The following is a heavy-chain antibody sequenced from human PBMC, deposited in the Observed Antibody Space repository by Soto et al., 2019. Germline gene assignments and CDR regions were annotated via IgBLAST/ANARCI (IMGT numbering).Heavy chain of an antibody. Sequence: GASVKVSCKASGYTFTSYDINWVRQATGQGLEWMGWMNPNSGNTGYAQKFQGRVTMTRNTSISTAYMELNSLRSEDTAVYYCARDQQDTAMVPYYYYGMDVWGQGTTVTVSS. CDR2: MNPNSGNT. D-gene: IGHD5-18*01. J-gene: IGHJ6*02. V-gene: IGHV1-8*01. CDR1: GYTFTSYD. CDR3: ARDQQDTAMVPYYYYGMDV.